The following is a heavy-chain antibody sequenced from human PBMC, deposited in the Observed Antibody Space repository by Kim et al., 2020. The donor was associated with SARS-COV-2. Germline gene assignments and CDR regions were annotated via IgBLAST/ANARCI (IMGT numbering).Heavy chain of an antibody. CDR1: GFAFESYG. V-gene: IGHV3-33*03. CDR2: IWYDGRNV. D-gene: IGHD3-3*02. J-gene: IGHJ4*02. Sequence: GGSLRLSCAASGFAFESYGMHWVHHTPGKGLEWLAAIWYDGRNVRCADSVKGRFTISRDNSNSILYLEMSSLRAEDTALYFCTKDQILDGTILGYPSGLFAFWGQGIPVTVSS. CDR3: TKDQILDGTILGYPSGLFAF.